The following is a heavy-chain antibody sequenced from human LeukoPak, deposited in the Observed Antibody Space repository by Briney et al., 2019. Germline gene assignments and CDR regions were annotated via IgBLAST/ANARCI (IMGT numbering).Heavy chain of an antibody. J-gene: IGHJ4*02. V-gene: IGHV4-39*07. CDR2: IYYSGRT. CDR1: GGSISSGSYY. CDR3: ARGTGEFDY. Sequence: SETLSLTCTVSGGSISSGSYYWGWIRQPPGEGLEWIGSIYYSGRTYYNPSLKSRVTISVDTSKNQFSLKLSSVTAADTAVYYCARGTGEFDYWGQGTLVTVSS. D-gene: IGHD3-16*01.